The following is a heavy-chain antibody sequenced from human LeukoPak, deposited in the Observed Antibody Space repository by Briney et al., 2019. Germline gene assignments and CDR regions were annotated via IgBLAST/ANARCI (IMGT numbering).Heavy chain of an antibody. CDR3: ARQKGYYYYYYMDV. J-gene: IGHJ6*03. CDR2: INHSGST. Sequence: SETLSLTCAVYGGSFSGYYWSWIRQPPGKGLEWIGEINHSGSTNYNPSLKSRVTISVDTSKNQFSLKLSSVTAADTAVYYCARQKGYYYYYYMDVWGKGTTVTVSS. V-gene: IGHV4-34*01. CDR1: GGSFSGYY.